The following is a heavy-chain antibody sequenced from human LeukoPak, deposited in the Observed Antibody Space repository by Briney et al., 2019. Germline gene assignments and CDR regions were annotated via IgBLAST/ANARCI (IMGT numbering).Heavy chain of an antibody. Sequence: PGGSLRLSCAASGFTFSSYWMSWVRQAPGRGLEWVANINHGGSEKYYADSVKGRFTISRDTAKNSLYLQMNSLRAEDTAVYYCARGRWCGGPGGGQGTLVTVSS. V-gene: IGHV3-7*01. J-gene: IGHJ4*02. CDR2: INHGGSEK. D-gene: IGHD3-10*01. CDR1: GFTFSSYW. CDR3: ARGRWCGGPG.